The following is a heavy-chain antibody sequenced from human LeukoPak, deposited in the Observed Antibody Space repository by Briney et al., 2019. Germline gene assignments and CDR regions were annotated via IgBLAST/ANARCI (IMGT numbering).Heavy chain of an antibody. J-gene: IGHJ4*02. Sequence: PGGSLRLSCAAPGFTLSSYAMSWVRQAPGKGLEWVSAISGSGGSPYYADSVKGRFTISRDNSKNTLYLQMNSLRAEDTAVYYCAKGQLRYFDWTPGDHYWGQGTLVTVSS. CDR2: ISGSGGSP. D-gene: IGHD3-9*01. V-gene: IGHV3-23*01. CDR3: AKGQLRYFDWTPGDHY. CDR1: GFTLSSYA.